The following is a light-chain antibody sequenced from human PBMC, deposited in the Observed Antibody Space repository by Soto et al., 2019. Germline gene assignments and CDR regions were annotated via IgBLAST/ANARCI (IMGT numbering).Light chain of an antibody. CDR2: GAS. Sequence: EIVLKQSPGTLSLSPGERATLSCRASQSVSSNYLAWYQQKPGQAPRLLIHGASNRATGIPDRFSGSGSGTDFTLIINRLEPEDFAVYYCQQYGNSPSYTFGQGTKLEIK. CDR3: QQYGNSPSYT. CDR1: QSVSSNY. V-gene: IGKV3-20*01. J-gene: IGKJ2*01.